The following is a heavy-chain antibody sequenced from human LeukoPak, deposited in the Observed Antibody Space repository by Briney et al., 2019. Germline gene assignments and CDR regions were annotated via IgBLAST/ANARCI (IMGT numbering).Heavy chain of an antibody. V-gene: IGHV1-69*05. D-gene: IGHD4-17*01. CDR2: IIPIFGTA. Sequence: SVKVSCKASGGTFSSYAISWVRQAPGQGLEWMGGIIPIFGTANYAQKFQGRVTITTDESTSTAYMELSSLRSEDTAVYYCARRHYDYGAFDYWGQGTLVTVSS. CDR3: ARRHYDYGAFDY. CDR1: GGTFSSYA. J-gene: IGHJ4*02.